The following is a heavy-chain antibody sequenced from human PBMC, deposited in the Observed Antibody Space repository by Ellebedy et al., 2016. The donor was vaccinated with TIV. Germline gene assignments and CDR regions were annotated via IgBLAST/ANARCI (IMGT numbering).Heavy chain of an antibody. J-gene: IGHJ4*02. CDR2: INPNSGGT. CDR1: GYTFTGYY. Sequence: ASVKVSCKASGYTFTGYYMHWVRQAPGQGLEWMGWINPNSGGTNYAQKFQGRVTMTRDTSTSTVYMELSSLRSEDTAVYYCAQLDAYGYWGQGTLVTVSS. D-gene: IGHD1-1*01. V-gene: IGHV1-2*02. CDR3: AQLDAYGY.